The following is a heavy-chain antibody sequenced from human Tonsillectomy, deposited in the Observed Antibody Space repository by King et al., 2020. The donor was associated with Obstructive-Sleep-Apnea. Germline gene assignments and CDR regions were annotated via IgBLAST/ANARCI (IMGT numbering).Heavy chain of an antibody. D-gene: IGHD5-18*01. CDR2: ISWDGGST. CDR1: GFTFDDYT. Sequence: VQLVESGGVVVQPGGSLRLSCAASGFTFDDYTMHWVRQAPGKGLEWVSLISWDGGSTYYADSVKGRFTFSRDNSKNSLYLQMNSLRTEDTALYYCAKDMADTAMVTYYYYGMDVWGQGTTVTVSS. V-gene: IGHV3-43*01. CDR3: AKDMADTAMVTYYYYGMDV. J-gene: IGHJ6*02.